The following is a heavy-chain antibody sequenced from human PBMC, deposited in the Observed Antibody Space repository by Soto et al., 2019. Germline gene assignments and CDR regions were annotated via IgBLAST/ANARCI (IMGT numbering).Heavy chain of an antibody. CDR1: GFPVSSNY. Sequence: VGSLRLSCAAFGFPVSSNYMSWVRQALGKGLEWVSVIYSGGDTYYADSVKGRFTISRDNSKNTLYLQMNSLRAEDTAVYYCVSLDYYYYYGMDVWGQGTTVTVSS. J-gene: IGHJ6*02. V-gene: IGHV3-53*01. CDR2: IYSGGDT. CDR3: VSLDYYYYYGMDV.